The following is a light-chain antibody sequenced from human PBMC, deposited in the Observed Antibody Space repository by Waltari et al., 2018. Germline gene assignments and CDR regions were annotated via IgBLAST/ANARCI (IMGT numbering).Light chain of an antibody. Sequence: DIVMTQSPDSLAVSLGERATINCKSSQSILYSSNNKTYLAWYQLKPGQPPQLLISWASSRESGVPDRFSGSGSGTDFTLTISSLQAEDVAVYFCQQYYSTLPTFGQGTKVEIK. V-gene: IGKV4-1*01. CDR2: WAS. CDR3: QQYYSTLPT. J-gene: IGKJ1*01. CDR1: QSILYSSNNKTY.